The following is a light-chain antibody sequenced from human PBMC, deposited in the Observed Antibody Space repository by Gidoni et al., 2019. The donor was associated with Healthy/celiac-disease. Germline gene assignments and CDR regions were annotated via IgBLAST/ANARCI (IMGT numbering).Light chain of an antibody. Sequence: DIQMTQSPSSLSASVGDRVTITCRASQSISSYLNWYQQKPGKAPKLLIYAASSLQSGVPSRCSGRGSGTDFTLTSSSLQPEDFANYYCQQSYSTPRTFGQGTKVEIK. V-gene: IGKV1-39*01. J-gene: IGKJ1*01. CDR2: AAS. CDR1: QSISSY. CDR3: QQSYSTPRT.